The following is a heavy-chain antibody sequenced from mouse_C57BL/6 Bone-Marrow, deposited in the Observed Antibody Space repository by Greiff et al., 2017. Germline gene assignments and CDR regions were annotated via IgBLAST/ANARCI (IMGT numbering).Heavy chain of an antibody. V-gene: IGHV14-1*01. CDR1: GFNIKDYY. J-gene: IGHJ4*01. D-gene: IGHD2-1*01. CDR2: IDPEDGDT. CDR3: TTEIYYGNFYAMDY. Sequence: VQLQQSGAELVRPGASVKLSCTASGFNIKDYYMHWVKQRPEQGLEWIGRIDPEDGDTEYAPKFQGKATMTADPSSNTAYLQLSSLTSEDTAVYYCTTEIYYGNFYAMDYWGQGTSVTVSS.